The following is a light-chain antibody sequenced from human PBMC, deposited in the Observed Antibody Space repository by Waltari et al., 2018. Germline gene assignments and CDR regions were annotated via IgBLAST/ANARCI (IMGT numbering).Light chain of an antibody. J-gene: IGKJ1*01. CDR2: AAS. Sequence: DIQMTQSPSSLSASVGDRVTITCLASQSISSYLHWYQQKPGKAPKLLIYAASSLQSGVPSRCSGSGSGTDFTLTISILQPEDFATYYCQQSYSTLWTFGQGTKVEIK. CDR3: QQSYSTLWT. V-gene: IGKV1-39*01. CDR1: QSISSY.